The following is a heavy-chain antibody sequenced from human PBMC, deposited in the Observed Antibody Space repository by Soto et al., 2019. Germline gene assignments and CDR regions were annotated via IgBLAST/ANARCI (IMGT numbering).Heavy chain of an antibody. V-gene: IGHV3-7*01. J-gene: IGHJ4*02. D-gene: IGHD2-2*01. Sequence: PGGSLRLSCAASGFTFSSYWMSWVRQAPGKGLEWVANIKQDGSEKYYVDSVKGRFTISRDNAKNSLYLQMNSLRAEDTAVYYCARDVPPGSAPSIVVVPADNTGFDDWGQRTLVTVSS. CDR1: GFTFSSYW. CDR2: IKQDGSEK. CDR3: ARDVPPGSAPSIVVVPADNTGFDD.